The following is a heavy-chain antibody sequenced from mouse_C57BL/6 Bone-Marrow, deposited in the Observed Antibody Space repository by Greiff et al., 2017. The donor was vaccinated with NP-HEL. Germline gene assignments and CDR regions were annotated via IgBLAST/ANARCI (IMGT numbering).Heavy chain of an antibody. J-gene: IGHJ2*01. D-gene: IGHD1-1*01. CDR3: TRGYYYGSSSFDY. Sequence: ESVKGRFTISRDDSKSSVYLQMNSLRAEDTGIYYCTRGYYYGSSSFDYWGPGTTLTVSS. V-gene: IGHV6-6*01.